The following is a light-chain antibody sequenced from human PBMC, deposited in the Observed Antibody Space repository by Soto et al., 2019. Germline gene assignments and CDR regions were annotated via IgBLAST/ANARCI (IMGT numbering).Light chain of an antibody. Sequence: EIMMTQSPATLSVSPGEGATLSCRASQSVNSNLAWYQQKPGQAPRLLIYYASTRATGIPARFSGSGSGTEFTLTISSLQSEDFAVYYCQQYGSSPRTFGQGTKVEIK. J-gene: IGKJ1*01. V-gene: IGKV3-15*01. CDR3: QQYGSSPRT. CDR1: QSVNSN. CDR2: YAS.